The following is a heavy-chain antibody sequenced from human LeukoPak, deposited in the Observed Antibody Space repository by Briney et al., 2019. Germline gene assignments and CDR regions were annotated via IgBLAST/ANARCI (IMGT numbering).Heavy chain of an antibody. J-gene: IGHJ6*02. D-gene: IGHD3-9*01. CDR3: ARDVLRYFVGNGMDV. V-gene: IGHV1-69*13. Sequence: GASVKVSCKASGGTFSSYAISWVRQAPGQGLEWMGGIIPIFGTANYAQKFQGRVTITADESTSTAYMELSSLRSEDTAVYYCARDVLRYFVGNGMDVWGQGTTVTVSS. CDR1: GGTFSSYA. CDR2: IIPIFGTA.